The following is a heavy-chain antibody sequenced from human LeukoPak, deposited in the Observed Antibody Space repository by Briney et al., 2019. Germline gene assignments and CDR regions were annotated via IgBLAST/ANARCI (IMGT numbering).Heavy chain of an antibody. CDR2: IYYSGST. CDR3: ARGEVEMATIPFDY. V-gene: IGHV4-59*01. Sequence: PETLSLTCTVSGGSISSYYWSWIRQPPGKGLEWIGYIYYSGSTNYNPSLKSRVTISVDTSKNQFSLKLSSVTAADTAVYYCARGEVEMATIPFDYWGQGTLVTVSS. D-gene: IGHD5-24*01. J-gene: IGHJ4*02. CDR1: GGSISSYY.